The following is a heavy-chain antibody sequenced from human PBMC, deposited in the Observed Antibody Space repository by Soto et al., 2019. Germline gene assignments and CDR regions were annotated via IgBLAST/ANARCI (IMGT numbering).Heavy chain of an antibody. CDR2: IYWDDDK. J-gene: IGHJ6*02. CDR1: GFSLSTSGVG. V-gene: IGHV2-5*02. D-gene: IGHD2-15*01. CDR3: AYLPCSGGSCYWFSFSGMDV. Sequence: KESGPTLVKPTQTLTLTCTFSGFSLSTSGVGVAWIRQPPGKALEWLALIYWDDDKRYRPSLESRLTITKDTSKNQVVLTMTNMDSVDTATYYCAYLPCSGGSCYWFSFSGMDVWGHGTTVTVSS.